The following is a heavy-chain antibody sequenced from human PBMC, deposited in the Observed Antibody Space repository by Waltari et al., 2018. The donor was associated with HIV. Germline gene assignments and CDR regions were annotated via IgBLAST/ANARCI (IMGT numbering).Heavy chain of an antibody. CDR3: ARVVTTVTSGSSFDY. CDR1: GFTFSSYW. J-gene: IGHJ4*02. CDR2: INSDASST. V-gene: IGHV3-74*01. Sequence: EVQLVESGGGLVQPGGSLRLSCAASGFTFSSYWMHWFRQGTGKGLWWVSRINSDASSTSYADSVRGRFTISRDNAKNTVYLQMNSLRAEDTAVYYCARVVTTVTSGSSFDYWGQGTLVTVSS. D-gene: IGHD4-17*01.